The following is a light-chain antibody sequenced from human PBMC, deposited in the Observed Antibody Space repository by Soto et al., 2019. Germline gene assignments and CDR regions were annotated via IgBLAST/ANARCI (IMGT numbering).Light chain of an antibody. CDR3: QLFVSSPRYT. J-gene: IGKJ2*01. Sequence: EIVLTQSPGALSLSPGERATLSCRTSESVTSTYLAWYQQKPGQPPRLLIYGASNRATGIPDRFSGSGSGTDFTLTISRLEPEDFAVYYCQLFVSSPRYTFGRGTKLEIK. V-gene: IGKV3-20*01. CDR2: GAS. CDR1: ESVTSTY.